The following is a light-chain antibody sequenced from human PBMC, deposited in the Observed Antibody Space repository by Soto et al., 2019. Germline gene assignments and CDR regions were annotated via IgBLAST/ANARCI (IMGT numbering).Light chain of an antibody. Sequence: QSVLTKPASVSGSPGQSITISCTGTSSDVGGYNYVSWYQQHPGKAPKHMIYDVSNRPSGVSNRFSGSKSGNTASLTISGLQAEDEADYYCSSYTSSSTYVFGTGTKLTVL. J-gene: IGLJ1*01. CDR2: DVS. CDR1: SSDVGGYNY. V-gene: IGLV2-14*01. CDR3: SSYTSSSTYV.